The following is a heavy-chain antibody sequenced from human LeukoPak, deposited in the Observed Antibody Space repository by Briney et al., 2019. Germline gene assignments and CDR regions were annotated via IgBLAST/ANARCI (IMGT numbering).Heavy chain of an antibody. CDR2: ISSSSSYI. D-gene: IGHD6-19*01. Sequence: PGGSLRLSCAASGFTFSSYGMHWVRQAPGKGLEWVSSISSSSSYIYYADSVKGRFTISRDNAKNSLYLQMNSLRAEDTAVYYCARAIAVAGTFRGGWGQGTLVTVSS. V-gene: IGHV3-21*01. CDR1: GFTFSSYG. J-gene: IGHJ4*02. CDR3: ARAIAVAGTFRGG.